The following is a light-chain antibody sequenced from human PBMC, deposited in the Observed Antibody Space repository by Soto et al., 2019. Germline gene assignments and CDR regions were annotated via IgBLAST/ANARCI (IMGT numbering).Light chain of an antibody. V-gene: IGLV2-14*01. CDR3: SSYTRSSTPNYV. CDR1: SSDVGGYNY. Sequence: QSALTQPASVSGSPGQSITISCTGTSSDVGGYNYVSWYQQHPGKAPKLMIYEVSNRPSGVSNRFSGSKSGNTASLTISGLQAEDEADYYCSSYTRSSTPNYVFGPRTKVTVL. CDR2: EVS. J-gene: IGLJ1*01.